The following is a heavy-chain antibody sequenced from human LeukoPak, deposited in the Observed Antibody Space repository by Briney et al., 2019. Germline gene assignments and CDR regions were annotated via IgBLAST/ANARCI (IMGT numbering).Heavy chain of an antibody. CDR1: GGSFSGYY. J-gene: IGHJ4*02. CDR2: INHSGST. D-gene: IGHD5-18*01. Sequence: SETLSLTCAVYGGSFSGYYWSWVRQPPGKGLEWIGEINHSGSTNYNPSLKSRVTISVDTSKHQFSLKLSSVTAADTAVYYCGTPSVYSYGFDYWGQGTLVTVSS. CDR3: GTPSVYSYGFDY. V-gene: IGHV4-34*01.